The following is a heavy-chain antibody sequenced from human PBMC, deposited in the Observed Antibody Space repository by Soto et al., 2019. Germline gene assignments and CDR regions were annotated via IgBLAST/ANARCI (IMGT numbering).Heavy chain of an antibody. CDR1: GFILSSYW. CDR3: ASRSPALDY. J-gene: IGHJ4*02. V-gene: IGHV3-7*02. Sequence: PGGALRLSCSASGFILSSYWMSWLRQAPGKGLGWVASMNEYGSERYYADSVKGRFTISRDNSKNTLYLQMNSLRAEDTAVYYCASRSPALDYWGQGTLVTVSS. D-gene: IGHD2-2*01. CDR2: MNEYGSER.